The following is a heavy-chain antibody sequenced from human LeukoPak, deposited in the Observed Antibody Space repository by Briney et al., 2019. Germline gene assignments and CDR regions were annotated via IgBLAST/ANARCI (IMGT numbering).Heavy chain of an antibody. D-gene: IGHD2-2*01. CDR2: VGGSGVKT. V-gene: IGHV3-23*01. CDR3: AKRGDCSGTCTYDY. J-gene: IGHJ4*02. Sequence: GGSLRLSCSAPGFTFSNYAIPWVRQAPGKGLEWVSIVGGSGVKTYYADSVKGRFTISRDNSKNTVYLQMNSLRAEDTAVYYCAKRGDCSGTCTYDYWGQGTLVTVSS. CDR1: GFTFSNYA.